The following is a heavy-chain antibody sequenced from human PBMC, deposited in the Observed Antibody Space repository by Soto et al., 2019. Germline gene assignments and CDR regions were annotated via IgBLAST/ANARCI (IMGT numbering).Heavy chain of an antibody. D-gene: IGHD2-8*01. V-gene: IGHV4-4*02. Sequence: PSETLSLTCAVSSGSIDTTNWWSWVRQPPGKGLEWIGEIFHSGNTYYNPSLASRVTISVDTSKNQFSPNLRSVTAADTAVYYCARRTWGMDVWGQGTTVTVSS. CDR3: ARRTWGMDV. CDR1: SGSIDTTNW. J-gene: IGHJ6*02. CDR2: IFHSGNT.